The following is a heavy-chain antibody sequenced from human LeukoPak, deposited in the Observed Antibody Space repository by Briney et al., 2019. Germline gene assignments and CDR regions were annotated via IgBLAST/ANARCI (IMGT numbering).Heavy chain of an antibody. J-gene: IGHJ4*02. Sequence: ASVKVSCKVSGYTLTELSMHWVRQAPGKGLEWMRGFDPEDGETIYAQKFQGRVTMTEDTSTDTAYMELSSLRSEVTAVYYCATAYDSSGSLPRYWGQGTLVTVSS. D-gene: IGHD3-22*01. CDR2: FDPEDGET. V-gene: IGHV1-24*01. CDR1: GYTLTELS. CDR3: ATAYDSSGSLPRY.